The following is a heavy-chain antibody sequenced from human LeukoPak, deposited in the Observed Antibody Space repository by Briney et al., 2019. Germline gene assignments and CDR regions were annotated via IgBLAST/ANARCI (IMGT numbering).Heavy chain of an antibody. CDR3: AKAPCSSTTCYFDS. D-gene: IGHD2-2*01. CDR1: GFTFSNYA. J-gene: IGHJ4*02. Sequence: PGGSLRLSCAASGFTFSNYAMNWVRQAPGKGLEWVSGISGSAGSTYYADSVKGRFTISRDDSKNTLYLQMNSLRAEDTAVYYCAKAPCSSTTCYFDSWGQGTLVTVSS. CDR2: ISGSAGST. V-gene: IGHV3-23*01.